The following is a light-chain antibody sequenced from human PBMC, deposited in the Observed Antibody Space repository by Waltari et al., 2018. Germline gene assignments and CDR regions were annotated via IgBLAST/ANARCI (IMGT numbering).Light chain of an antibody. Sequence: QSALTQPRSVSGSPGQSVTISCTGTSSCVGANNFVAWYQHHPVKAPKLILYAINTRPSGVPDPFSGSKSGNTASLTISGLQAEDEADYYCCSCVGRNIYWVFGGGTKLTVL. J-gene: IGLJ3*02. CDR1: SSCVGANNF. V-gene: IGLV2-11*01. CDR3: CSCVGRNIYWV. CDR2: AIN.